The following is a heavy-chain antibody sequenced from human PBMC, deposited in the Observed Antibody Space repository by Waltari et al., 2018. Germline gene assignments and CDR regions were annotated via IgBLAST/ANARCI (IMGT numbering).Heavy chain of an antibody. V-gene: IGHV3-21*01. Sequence: EVQLVESGGGLVKPGGSLRLSCAASGFTFSSYSMNWVRQAPGKGLEWVSSSSSTGSYTHYADSVKGRFTISRDNAKNSLYLQVNSLRAEDTAVYYCARGGWGFYLDDWGQGTLVTFSS. CDR2: SSSTGSYT. D-gene: IGHD7-27*01. CDR1: GFTFSSYS. J-gene: IGHJ4*02. CDR3: ARGGWGFYLDD.